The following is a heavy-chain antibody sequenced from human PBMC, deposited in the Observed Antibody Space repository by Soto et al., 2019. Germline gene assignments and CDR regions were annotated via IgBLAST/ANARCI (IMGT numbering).Heavy chain of an antibody. V-gene: IGHV1-69*13. Sequence: ASVKVSCKASGGTFSSYAISWVRQAPGQGLEWMGGIIPIFGTANYAQKFQGGVTITADESTSTAYMELSSLRSEDTAVYYCARDAPYYYDSSGIIRGYFDYWGQGTLVTVSS. J-gene: IGHJ4*02. D-gene: IGHD3-22*01. CDR2: IIPIFGTA. CDR3: ARDAPYYYDSSGIIRGYFDY. CDR1: GGTFSSYA.